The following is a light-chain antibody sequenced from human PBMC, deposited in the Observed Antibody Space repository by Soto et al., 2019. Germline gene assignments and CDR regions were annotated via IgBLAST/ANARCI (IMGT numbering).Light chain of an antibody. CDR1: QSISSSF. V-gene: IGKV3-20*01. J-gene: IGKJ5*01. CDR2: GAS. Sequence: LKQSPGRLSLNQGERASLGCGASQSISSSFLAWYQQKPGQAPRLLLYGASSRATGIPDRFSGTGSETDFTLTISRLEPEDFAVYYCQQYDNSPITFGQGT. CDR3: QQYDNSPIT.